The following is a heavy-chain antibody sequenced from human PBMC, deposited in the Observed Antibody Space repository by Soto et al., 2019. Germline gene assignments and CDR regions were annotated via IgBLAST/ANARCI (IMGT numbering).Heavy chain of an antibody. J-gene: IGHJ4*02. D-gene: IGHD6-19*01. CDR2: ISHDGNRE. CDR3: VKDGYSRGWYPTPYFHV. Sequence: QVQLVESGGGVVQPGRSLRLSCAASGFTLSSDGMHWVRHARGKGLEWVALISHDGNRENYAASVKGRFIISRENSKDTLYLQMTSLRAEDTAVYFCVKDGYSRGWYPTPYFHVWVQGALFAVSS. V-gene: IGHV3-30*18. CDR1: GFTLSSDG.